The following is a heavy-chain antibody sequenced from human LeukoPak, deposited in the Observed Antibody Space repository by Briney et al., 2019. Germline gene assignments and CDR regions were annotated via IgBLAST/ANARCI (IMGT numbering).Heavy chain of an antibody. V-gene: IGHV4-59*01. J-gene: IGHJ4*02. CDR2: IYYSGST. D-gene: IGHD2-21*02. CDR3: ARWVTEYYFDY. Sequence: PSETLSLTCTVSGGSISSYYWSWIRQPPGKGLEWIGYIYYSGSTNYNPSLKSRVTISVDTSKNQFSLKLSSVTAADTAVYYCARWVTEYYFDYWGQGTLVTVSS. CDR1: GGSISSYY.